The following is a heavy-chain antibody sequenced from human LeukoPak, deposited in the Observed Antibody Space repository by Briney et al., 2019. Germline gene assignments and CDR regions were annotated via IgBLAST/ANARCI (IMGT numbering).Heavy chain of an antibody. CDR2: IYHSGSA. V-gene: IGHV4-61*03. CDR3: ARVGHLTNNWFDP. Sequence: SQTLSLTCSVSGGSVSSGGYHWSWIQQPPGKGLEWIGYIYHSGSANYNPSLKSRVTISVDTSKNHFSLNLSSVTAADTAVYYCARVGHLTNNWFDPWGQGSLVSVSS. J-gene: IGHJ5*02. D-gene: IGHD4-11*01. CDR1: GGSVSSGGYH.